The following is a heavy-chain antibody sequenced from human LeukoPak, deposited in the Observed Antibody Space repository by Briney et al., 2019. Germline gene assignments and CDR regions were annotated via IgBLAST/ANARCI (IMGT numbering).Heavy chain of an antibody. CDR1: GFIFKDYA. D-gene: IGHD3-3*01. J-gene: IGHJ4*02. CDR2: ISFDGKFQ. CDR3: ARDALWSGYYFSPTDY. V-gene: IGHV3-30*07. Sequence: GGSLRLSCVASGFIFKDYAMHWVRQAPGKGLEWVGVISFDGKFQDYADSVKGRFTISRDNSKNTLYLQMNSLRAEDTAVYYCARDALWSGYYFSPTDYWGQGTLVTVSS.